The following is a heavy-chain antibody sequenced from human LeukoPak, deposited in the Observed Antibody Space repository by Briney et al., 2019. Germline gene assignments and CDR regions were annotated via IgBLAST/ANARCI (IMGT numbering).Heavy chain of an antibody. V-gene: IGHV3-48*04. CDR1: GFTFSDYS. CDR3: ARDHNYAFDY. D-gene: IGHD5-18*01. J-gene: IGHJ4*02. CDR2: VGLSSGAR. Sequence: GGSLRLSCAASGFTFSDYSMNWVRQAPGKGLEWLSYVGLSSGARYYADSVKGRFSISSDNAKNSLSLQMNSLRADDTAVYYCARDHNYAFDYWGQGILVTVSS.